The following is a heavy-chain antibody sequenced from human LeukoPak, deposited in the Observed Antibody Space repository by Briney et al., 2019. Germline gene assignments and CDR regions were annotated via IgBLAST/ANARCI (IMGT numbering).Heavy chain of an antibody. J-gene: IGHJ4*02. D-gene: IGHD3-10*01. CDR1: GGSFSGYY. CDR2: INHSGST. Sequence: SETLSLTCAVYGGSFSGYYWSWIRQPPGKGLEWIGEINHSGSTNYNPSLKSRVTISVDTSKNQFSLKLSSVTAADTAVYYCARGGVNYYGSGSYYSRYYFDYWGQGTLVTVSS. V-gene: IGHV4-34*01. CDR3: ARGGVNYYGSGSYYSRYYFDY.